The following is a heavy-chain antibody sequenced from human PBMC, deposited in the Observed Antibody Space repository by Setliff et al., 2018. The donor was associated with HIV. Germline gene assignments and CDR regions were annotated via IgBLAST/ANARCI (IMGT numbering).Heavy chain of an antibody. CDR2: IIPVSGTA. V-gene: IGHV1-69*05. CDR3: ASDREEYCGHDCSSPLDN. Sequence: GASVKVSCKASGGTFSTYAINWVRQAPGQGLEWLGGIIPVSGTANYAERFQDRATISTDESKTSVYLQVSSLTSEDTAVYYCASDREEYCGHDCSSPLDNWGPGTLVTVSS. J-gene: IGHJ4*02. D-gene: IGHD2-21*02. CDR1: GGTFSTYA.